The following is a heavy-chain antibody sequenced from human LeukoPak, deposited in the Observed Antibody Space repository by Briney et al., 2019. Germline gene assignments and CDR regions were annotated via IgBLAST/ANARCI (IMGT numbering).Heavy chain of an antibody. CDR2: LTAGGVRT. V-gene: IGHV3-23*01. CDR1: GFTFSSYA. CDR3: AKDLGDSYGCSDY. Sequence: GGSLRLSCAASGFTFSSYAMSWVRQATGQGLEWVSSLTAGGVRTFYADSVKGRFTISRDNSKDTLYLQINSLRAEDTAVYYCAKDLGDSYGCSDYWGQGTLVTVSS. J-gene: IGHJ4*02. D-gene: IGHD3-10*01.